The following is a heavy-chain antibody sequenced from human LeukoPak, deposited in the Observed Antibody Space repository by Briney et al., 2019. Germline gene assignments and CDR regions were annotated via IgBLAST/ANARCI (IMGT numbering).Heavy chain of an antibody. CDR1: GFTFSTYA. Sequence: PGGSLRLSCAASGFTFSTYAMNWVRQAPGKGLEWVSTISGSGGTPHYADSVKGRFTISRDNSKNTLQLQMNSLRAEDTAVYYCAKGGDLITYFDYWGQGTLVTVSS. CDR2: ISGSGGTP. J-gene: IGHJ4*02. V-gene: IGHV3-23*01. D-gene: IGHD3-16*01. CDR3: AKGGDLITYFDY.